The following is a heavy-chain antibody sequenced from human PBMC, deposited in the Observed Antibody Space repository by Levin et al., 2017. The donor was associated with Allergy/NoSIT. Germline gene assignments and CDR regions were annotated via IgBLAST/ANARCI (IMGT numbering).Heavy chain of an antibody. D-gene: IGHD6-13*01. CDR2: ISGSGGSK. V-gene: IGHV3-23*01. Sequence: LSLTCAASGFPLSSYAMNWVRQAPGKGLEWVSGISGSGGSKYYADSVQGRFTVSRDNSKDTLYLQMNSLRAEDTAIYYCAKGSYSSPPDAFDIWGQGTMVTVSS. CDR3: AKGSYSSPPDAFDI. CDR1: GFPLSSYA. J-gene: IGHJ3*02.